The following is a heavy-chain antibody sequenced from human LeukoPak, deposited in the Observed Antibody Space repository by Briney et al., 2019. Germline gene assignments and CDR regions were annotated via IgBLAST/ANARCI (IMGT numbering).Heavy chain of an antibody. Sequence: GESLKISFKGSGYSFTSYWIGWVRQMPGKGLEWMGIIYPGDSDTRYSPSFQGQVTISAGKSNSTAYLQWRSLKASDTAIYYCGRLYCSSTSCPLFEYGGQGPRATVPP. CDR2: IYPGDSDT. V-gene: IGHV5-51*01. CDR1: GYSFTSYW. D-gene: IGHD2-2*01. CDR3: GRLYCSSTSCPLFEY. J-gene: IGHJ4*02.